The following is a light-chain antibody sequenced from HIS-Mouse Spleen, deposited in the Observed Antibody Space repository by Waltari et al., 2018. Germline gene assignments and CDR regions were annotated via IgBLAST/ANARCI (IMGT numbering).Light chain of an antibody. CDR1: QSVSSN. Sequence: EIVMTQSPATLSVSTGDRATLSCRASQSVSSNLAWYQQKPGQAPRLLIYGASTRATGIPARFSGSGSGTEFTLTISSMQSEDFAVYYCQQDNNWPWTFGQGTKVEIK. CDR2: GAS. J-gene: IGKJ1*01. CDR3: QQDNNWPWT. V-gene: IGKV3-15*01.